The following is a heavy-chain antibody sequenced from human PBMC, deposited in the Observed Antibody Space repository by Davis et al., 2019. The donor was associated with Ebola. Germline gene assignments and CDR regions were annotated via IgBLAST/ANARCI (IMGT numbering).Heavy chain of an antibody. V-gene: IGHV4-34*01. CDR3: ARGGVRVRYYYYGMDV. CDR1: GGSFTDYF. CDR2: INHSGST. J-gene: IGHJ6*02. Sequence: GSLRLSCAVYGGSFTDYFWSWIRQPPGKGLEWIGEINHSGSTNYNPSLKSRVTISVDTSKNQFSLKLSSVTAADTAVYYCARGGVRVRYYYYGMDVWGQGTTVTVSS. D-gene: IGHD3-10*01.